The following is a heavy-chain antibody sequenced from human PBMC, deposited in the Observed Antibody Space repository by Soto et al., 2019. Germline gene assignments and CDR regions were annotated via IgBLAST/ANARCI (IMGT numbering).Heavy chain of an antibody. V-gene: IGHV1-69*01. CDR2: IIPIFVTA. CDR3: ARSGGRYLLGSLDS. CDR1: RGTFSSQA. D-gene: IGHD1-26*01. Sequence: WVXVSCRASRGTFSSQAVMFLRRAPGQGLEWMGGIIPIFVTANYAQKFQGRVTSTADESTSTAYMALSRLRSEDPAVYYCARSGGRYLLGSLDSWGQGTMVKVS. J-gene: IGHJ4*02.